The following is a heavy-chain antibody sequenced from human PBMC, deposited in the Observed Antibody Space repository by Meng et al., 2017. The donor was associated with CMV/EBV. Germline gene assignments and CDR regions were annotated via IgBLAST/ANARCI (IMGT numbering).Heavy chain of an antibody. D-gene: IGHD4-17*01. Sequence: ASVPVSCQASGYTVTRYYMHWVRQAPGQGLEWMGIINPSGGSTSYAQKFQGRVTMTRDTSTSTVYMELSSLSAEDTAVYYCARAGDGDAHFDYWGQGTLVTVSS. J-gene: IGHJ4*02. CDR3: ARAGDGDAHFDY. CDR1: GYTVTRYY. V-gene: IGHV1-46*01. CDR2: INPSGGST.